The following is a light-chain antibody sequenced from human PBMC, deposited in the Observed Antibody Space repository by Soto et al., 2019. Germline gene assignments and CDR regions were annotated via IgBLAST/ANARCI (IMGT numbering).Light chain of an antibody. V-gene: IGLV4-69*01. Sequence: QPVLTQSPSASASLGASVKLTCTLRSGHSSYAIAWHQQQPEKGPRYLMKLNSDGSHSKGDGIPDRFSGSSSGAERYLTLCSLHSEDEADYYCQTWGTGIWVFGGGTKLTVL. CDR3: QTWGTGIWV. CDR2: LNSDGSH. CDR1: SGHSSYA. J-gene: IGLJ3*02.